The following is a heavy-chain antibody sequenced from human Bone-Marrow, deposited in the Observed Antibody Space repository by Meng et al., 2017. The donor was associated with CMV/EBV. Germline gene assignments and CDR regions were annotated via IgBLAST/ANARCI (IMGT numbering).Heavy chain of an antibody. Sequence: GESLKISCAASGFTFSSYGMHWVRQAPGKGLEWVAFIRYDGSNKYYADSVKGRFTISRDNSKNTLYLQMNSLRAEDTAVYYCARDRHCSSTSCSMIDAFDIWGQGTMVTVSS. CDR2: IRYDGSNK. J-gene: IGHJ3*02. CDR3: ARDRHCSSTSCSMIDAFDI. D-gene: IGHD2-2*01. V-gene: IGHV3-30*02. CDR1: GFTFSSYG.